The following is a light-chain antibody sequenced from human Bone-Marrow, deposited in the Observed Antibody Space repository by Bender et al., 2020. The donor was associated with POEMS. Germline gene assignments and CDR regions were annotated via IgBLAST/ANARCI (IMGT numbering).Light chain of an antibody. Sequence: QSALTQPASVSGSPGQSITISCTGISSDVGGYNYVSWYQQYPGKAPKVIIYEGSERPSGVSNRFSGSKSGNTASLTISGLQAEDEADYYCSAYTGSNTLVFGTGTKVTVL. CDR3: SAYTGSNTLV. J-gene: IGLJ1*01. CDR1: SSDVGGYNY. V-gene: IGLV2-14*01. CDR2: EGS.